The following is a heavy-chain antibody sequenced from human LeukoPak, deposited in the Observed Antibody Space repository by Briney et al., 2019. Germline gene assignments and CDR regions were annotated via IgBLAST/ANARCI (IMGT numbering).Heavy chain of an antibody. CDR2: IFPSGGEI. CDR3: AKAGGSGTYDVDYYMDV. CDR1: GFTFSTFA. V-gene: IGHV3-23*01. Sequence: GGSLRLSCAASGFTFSTFAMIWVRQPPGKGLEWVSSIFPSGGEIHYADSVRGRFTIYRDNSKSILSLQMNSLRAEDTAVYYCAKAGGSGTYDVDYYMDVWAKGPRSPSP. J-gene: IGHJ6*03. D-gene: IGHD3-10*01.